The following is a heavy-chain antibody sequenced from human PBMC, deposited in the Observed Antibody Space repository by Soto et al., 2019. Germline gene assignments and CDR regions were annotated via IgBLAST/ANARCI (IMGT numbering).Heavy chain of an antibody. J-gene: IGHJ4*02. V-gene: IGHV3-23*01. CDR2: ISGSGGST. D-gene: IGHD6-19*01. CDR1: GFTFNNYA. CDR3: AKDSVEAYSSGWYGDFDY. Sequence: GGSLRLSCAASGFTFNNYAMSWVRQAPGKGLEWVSTISGSGGSTYYADSVKGRFTISRDNSKNTLYLQMNSLRAEDTAIYYCAKDSVEAYSSGWYGDFDYWGQGTLVTVSS.